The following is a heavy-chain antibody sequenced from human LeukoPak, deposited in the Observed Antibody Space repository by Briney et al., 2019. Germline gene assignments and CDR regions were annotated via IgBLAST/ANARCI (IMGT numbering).Heavy chain of an antibody. CDR2: IYYSGST. J-gene: IGHJ5*02. D-gene: IGHD1-26*01. CDR1: GGSISSYY. V-gene: IGHV4-59*12. Sequence: SETLSLTCTVSGGSISSYYWSWIRQPPGKGLEWIGYIYYSGSTNYNPSLKSRVTMSVDTSKNQFSLKLSSVTAADTAVYYCARELYSGSYSGWFDPWGQGTLVTVSS. CDR3: ARELYSGSYSGWFDP.